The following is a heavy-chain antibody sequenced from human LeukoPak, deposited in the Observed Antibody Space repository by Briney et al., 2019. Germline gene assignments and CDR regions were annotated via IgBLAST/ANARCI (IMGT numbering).Heavy chain of an antibody. CDR2: FSLDTDKI. J-gene: IGHJ6*02. D-gene: IGHD2-15*01. V-gene: IGHV3-9*01. CDR3: GKDITPGGMDV. CDR1: GLTRDQYA. Sequence: GRSLRLSCVACGLTRDQYAMHWVRQAPGQGLKWVSGFSLDTDKIDYADSVKGRFTISRDNAKNSLYLQMNSLRPEDTAVYYCGKDITPGGMDVWGQGTAVTVSS.